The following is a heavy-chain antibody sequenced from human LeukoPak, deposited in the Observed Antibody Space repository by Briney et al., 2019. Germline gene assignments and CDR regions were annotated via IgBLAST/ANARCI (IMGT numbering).Heavy chain of an antibody. J-gene: IGHJ6*02. Sequence: SETLSLTCAVSGGSISSGGYSWSWIRQTPGKGLEWIGYIYHSGSTYYNPSLKSRVTISVDTSKNQFSLKLSSVTAADTAVYYCARGGYYYYGMDVWGQGTTVTVSS. CDR2: IYHSGST. D-gene: IGHD1-26*01. CDR3: ARGGYYYYGMDV. CDR1: GGSISSGGYS. V-gene: IGHV4-30-2*01.